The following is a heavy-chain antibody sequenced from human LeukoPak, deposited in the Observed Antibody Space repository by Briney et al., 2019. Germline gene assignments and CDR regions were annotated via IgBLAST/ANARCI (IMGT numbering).Heavy chain of an antibody. V-gene: IGHV3-21*01. D-gene: IGHD3-22*01. Sequence: GGSLRLSCAASGFTFSSYSMNWVRQAPGKGLEWVSSISSSSSYIYYADSVKGRFTISRDNAKNSLYLQMNSLRVEDTAVYYCARDIYYDSSGYDYWGQGTLVTVSS. J-gene: IGHJ4*02. CDR1: GFTFSSYS. CDR3: ARDIYYDSSGYDY. CDR2: ISSSSSYI.